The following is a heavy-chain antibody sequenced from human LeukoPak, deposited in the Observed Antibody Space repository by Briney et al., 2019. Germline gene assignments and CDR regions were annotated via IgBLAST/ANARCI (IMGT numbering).Heavy chain of an antibody. V-gene: IGHV4-61*02. CDR2: IYTSGST. J-gene: IGHJ4*02. CDR3: ARASYSYDINGWVPFDY. Sequence: SSETLSLTCTVSGNSISSGDNYWSWIRQPAGKGLESIGRIYTSGSTNYNPSLKSRVTISGDTSKNQFSLRLSSVTAADTAVYYCARASYSYDINGWVPFDYWGQGTLVTVSS. CDR1: GNSISSGDNY. D-gene: IGHD3-22*01.